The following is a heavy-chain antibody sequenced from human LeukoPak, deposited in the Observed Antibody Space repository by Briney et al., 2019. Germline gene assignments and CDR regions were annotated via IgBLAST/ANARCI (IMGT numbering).Heavy chain of an antibody. CDR3: ARDYGLNFDY. CDR1: GFTFSSYG. D-gene: IGHD3-10*01. Sequence: PGGSLRLSCAAPGFTFSSYGMHWVRQAPGKGLEWVAVIWYDGSNKYYADSVKGRFTISRDNSKNTLYLQMNSLRAEDTAVYYRARDYGLNFDYWGQGTLVTVSS. V-gene: IGHV3-33*01. J-gene: IGHJ4*02. CDR2: IWYDGSNK.